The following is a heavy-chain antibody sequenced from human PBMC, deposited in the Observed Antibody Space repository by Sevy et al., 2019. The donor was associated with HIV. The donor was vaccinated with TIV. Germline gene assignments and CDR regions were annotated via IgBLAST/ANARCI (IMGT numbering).Heavy chain of an antibody. Sequence: GGSLRLSCAASGFTFDDYAMHWVRQAPGKGLEWVSGISWNSGSIGYVDSVKGRFTISRDNAKNSLYLQMNSLRAEDTALYYCAKDISSNGDGYNIFDYWGQGTLVTVSS. D-gene: IGHD5-12*01. CDR1: GFTFDDYA. J-gene: IGHJ4*02. V-gene: IGHV3-9*01. CDR3: AKDISSNGDGYNIFDY. CDR2: ISWNSGSI.